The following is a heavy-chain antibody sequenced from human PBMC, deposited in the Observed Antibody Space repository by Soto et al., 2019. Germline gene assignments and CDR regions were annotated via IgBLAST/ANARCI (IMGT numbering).Heavy chain of an antibody. CDR3: AKDDYDFWSGYYTSYCYGMDV. Sequence: QVQLVESGGGVVQPGRSLRLSCAASGFTFSSYGMHWVRQAPGKGLEWVAVISYDGSNKYYADSVKGRFTISRDNSKNTLYLQMNSLRAEDTAVYYCAKDDYDFWSGYYTSYCYGMDVWGQGTTVTVSS. CDR2: ISYDGSNK. J-gene: IGHJ6*02. CDR1: GFTFSSYG. D-gene: IGHD3-3*01. V-gene: IGHV3-30*18.